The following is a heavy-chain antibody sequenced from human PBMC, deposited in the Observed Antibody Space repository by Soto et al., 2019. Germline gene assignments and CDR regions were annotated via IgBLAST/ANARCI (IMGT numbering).Heavy chain of an antibody. CDR3: AKHPYRSSTSCYADY. CDR1: GFTFSSYA. V-gene: IGHV3-23*01. Sequence: GGSLRLSCAASGFTFSSYAMSWVRQAPGKGLEWVSAISGSGGSTYYADSVKGRFTISRDNSKNTLYLQMNSLRAEDTAVYYCAKHPYRSSTSCYADYWGQGTLVTVSS. J-gene: IGHJ4*02. D-gene: IGHD2-2*01. CDR2: ISGSGGST.